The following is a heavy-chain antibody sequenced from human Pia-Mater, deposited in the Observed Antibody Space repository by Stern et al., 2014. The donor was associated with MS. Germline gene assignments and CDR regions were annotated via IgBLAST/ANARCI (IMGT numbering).Heavy chain of an antibody. D-gene: IGHD3-22*01. V-gene: IGHV3-48*02. CDR1: GFTFSSYS. Sequence: EVQLVESGGGLVQPGGSLRLSCAASGFTFSSYSMNWVRQAPGKGLERVSYISSSSRRISYADSVKGRFTISRDNAKNSLYLQMNSLRDEDTAVYYCARDRRYYDSSGYPNWFDPWGQGTLVTVSS. CDR3: ARDRRYYDSSGYPNWFDP. CDR2: ISSSSRRI. J-gene: IGHJ5*02.